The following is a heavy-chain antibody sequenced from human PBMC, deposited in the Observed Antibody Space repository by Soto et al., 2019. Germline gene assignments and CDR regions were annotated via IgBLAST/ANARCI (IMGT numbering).Heavy chain of an antibody. CDR1: GFTFSDYY. Sequence: PGGSLRLSCAASGFTFSDYYMTWIRQPPGKGLEWVSYISGSGTTIYYADSVKGRFTVSRDNARNSLYLQVNNLRAEDTAFYYCASDPYYYASGYWGQGTLVTVSS. D-gene: IGHD3-10*01. J-gene: IGHJ4*02. V-gene: IGHV3-11*01. CDR3: ASDPYYYASGY. CDR2: ISGSGTTI.